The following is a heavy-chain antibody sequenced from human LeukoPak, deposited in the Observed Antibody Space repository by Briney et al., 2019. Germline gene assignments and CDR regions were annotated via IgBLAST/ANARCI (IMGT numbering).Heavy chain of an antibody. V-gene: IGHV4-34*01. J-gene: IGHJ4*02. CDR1: GGSFSGYY. Sequence: SETLSLTCAVSGGSFSGYYWNWIRQSPGKGLERIGEINHSGSTHYNPSLKSRVTISVDTSQKQFSLRLTSVTAADTAVYYCARGRYLTTSGGAAAGFLDYWGQGSLVTVST. CDR2: INHSGST. CDR3: ARGRYLTTSGGAAAGFLDY. D-gene: IGHD6-13*01.